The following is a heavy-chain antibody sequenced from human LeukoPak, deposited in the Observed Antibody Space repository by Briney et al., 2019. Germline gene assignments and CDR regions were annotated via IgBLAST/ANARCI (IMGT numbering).Heavy chain of an antibody. D-gene: IGHD1-1*01. J-gene: IGHJ4*02. CDR3: ARLTRRSGNYFDY. CDR1: GGSISSSSYY. V-gene: IGHV4-39*07. Sequence: SETLSLTCTVSGGSISSSSYYWGWIRQPPGKGLEWIGSIYYSGSTYYNPSLKSRVTISLDTSKNQFSLKLTSVTAADTAVYYCARLTRRSGNYFDYWGQGTLVTVSS. CDR2: IYYSGST.